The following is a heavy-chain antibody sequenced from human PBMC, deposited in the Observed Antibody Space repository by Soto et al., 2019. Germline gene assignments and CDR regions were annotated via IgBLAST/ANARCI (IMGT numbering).Heavy chain of an antibody. J-gene: IGHJ4*02. D-gene: IGHD2-15*01. CDR1: GFTFSNHC. CDR2: VNPDGSGK. Sequence: EMQLVESGGGLVQPGGSLRLSCAASGFTFSNHCMSWVRQAPGKGLEWVAKVNPDGSGKSYVDSVKGRFTISRDNALSTLYLQMDGLRAEDTAFCHCVREAAWSFDFWSQGTLVTVSP. CDR3: VREAAWSFDF. V-gene: IGHV3-7*01.